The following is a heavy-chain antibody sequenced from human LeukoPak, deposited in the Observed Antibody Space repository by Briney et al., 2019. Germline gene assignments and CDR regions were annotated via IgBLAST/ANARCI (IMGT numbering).Heavy chain of an antibody. Sequence: GGSLRLSCAASGFTFSSYGMHWVSQAPGKGLEWVAVIWYDGSNKYYADSVKGRFTISRDNSKNTLYLQMNSLRAEDTAVYYCARDLSSGWTFDYWGQGTLVTVSS. J-gene: IGHJ4*02. D-gene: IGHD6-19*01. CDR3: ARDLSSGWTFDY. CDR2: IWYDGSNK. V-gene: IGHV3-33*01. CDR1: GFTFSSYG.